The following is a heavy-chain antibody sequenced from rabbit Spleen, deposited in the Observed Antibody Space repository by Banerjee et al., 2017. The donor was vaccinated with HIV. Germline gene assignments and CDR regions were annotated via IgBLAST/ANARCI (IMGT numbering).Heavy chain of an antibody. CDR3: ARAYSNDFYYDL. Sequence: WVRQAPGKGLEWISCIAGSSSGSTYYASWAKGRFTISKTSSTTVTLQVTSLTAADTATYFCARAYSNDFYYDLWGQGTLVTVS. V-gene: IGHV1S40*01. D-gene: IGHD6-1*01. CDR2: IAGSSSGST. J-gene: IGHJ4*01.